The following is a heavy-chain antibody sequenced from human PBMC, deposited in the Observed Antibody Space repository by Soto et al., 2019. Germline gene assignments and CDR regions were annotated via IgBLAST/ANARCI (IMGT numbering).Heavy chain of an antibody. Sequence: ASVKVSCKASGYTFTNYGTSWVRQAPGQGLEWVGWIGAYNGNADYAQKFQGRVTMTADTSTSAAYMELRSLRSDDTARYFCVGVVDSYGYRGSYYFDYWCQGTLVTVSS. CDR3: VGVVDSYGYRGSYYFDY. J-gene: IGHJ4*02. V-gene: IGHV1-18*01. D-gene: IGHD3-22*01. CDR2: IGAYNGNA. CDR1: GYTFTNYG.